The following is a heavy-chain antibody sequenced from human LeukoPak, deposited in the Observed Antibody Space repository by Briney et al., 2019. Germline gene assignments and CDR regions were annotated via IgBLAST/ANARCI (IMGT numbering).Heavy chain of an antibody. CDR1: GGSISSSSYY. V-gene: IGHV4-39*01. J-gene: IGHJ4*02. Sequence: KASETLFLTCTVSGGSISSSSYYWGWIRQPPGKGLEWIGSIYYSGSTYYNPSLKSRVTISVDTSKNQFSLKLSSVTAADTAVYYCARLPYDSSGYYPYYFDYWGQGTLVTVSS. CDR2: IYYSGST. CDR3: ARLPYDSSGYYPYYFDY. D-gene: IGHD3-22*01.